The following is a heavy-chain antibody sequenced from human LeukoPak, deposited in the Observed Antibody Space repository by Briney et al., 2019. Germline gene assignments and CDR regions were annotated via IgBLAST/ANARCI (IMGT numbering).Heavy chain of an antibody. CDR1: GGSISSGGYS. Sequence: SETLSLTCAVSGGSISSGGYSRSWIRQPPGKGLEWIGYIYHSGSTYYNPSLKSRVTISVDRSKNQFSLKLSSVTAADTAVYYCAVTYTYDFWSGYNFDYWGQGTLVTVSS. V-gene: IGHV4-30-2*01. CDR2: IYHSGST. J-gene: IGHJ4*02. CDR3: AVTYTYDFWSGYNFDY. D-gene: IGHD3-3*01.